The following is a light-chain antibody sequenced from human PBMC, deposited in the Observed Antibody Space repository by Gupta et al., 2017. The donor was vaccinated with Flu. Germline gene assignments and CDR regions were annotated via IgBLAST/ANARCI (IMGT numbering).Light chain of an antibody. Sequence: DIVMTQSPDSLAVSLGERATINCKSSQSVLYSSNNKNYLAWYQQKPGQPPKLLIYCASTRESGVPDRFSGSGSGTDFTLTIRSLQAEDVAVYYCQQYDSAPKTFGQGTRVEIK. CDR1: QSVLYSSNNKNY. J-gene: IGKJ1*01. V-gene: IGKV4-1*01. CDR3: QQYDSAPKT. CDR2: CAS.